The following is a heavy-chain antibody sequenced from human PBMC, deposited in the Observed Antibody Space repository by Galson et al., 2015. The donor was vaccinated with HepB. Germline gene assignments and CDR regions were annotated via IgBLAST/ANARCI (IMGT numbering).Heavy chain of an antibody. CDR1: GFTVSDYY. V-gene: IGHV3-11*06. CDR3: ARDRGRGQWLVSGWNFDY. D-gene: IGHD6-19*01. Sequence: SLRLSCAASGFTVSDYYMSWIRQAPGKGLEWVSYISSSSSYTNYADSVKGRFTISRDNAKNSLYLQMNSLRAEDTAVYYCARDRGRGQWLVSGWNFDYWGQGTLVTVSS. J-gene: IGHJ4*02. CDR2: ISSSSSYT.